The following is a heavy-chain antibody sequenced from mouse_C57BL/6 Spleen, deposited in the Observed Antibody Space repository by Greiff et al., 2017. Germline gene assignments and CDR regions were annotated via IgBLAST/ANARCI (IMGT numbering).Heavy chain of an antibody. CDR1: GYSFNGYF. J-gene: IGHJ2*01. CDR2: INPYNGDT. V-gene: IGHV1-20*01. Sequence: VQLQQSGPELVKPGDSVKISCKASGYSFNGYFMNWVMQSHGKSLEWIGRINPYNGDTFYNQKFKGKATLTVDKSSSTAHMELRSLTSEDSAVYYCARNPITTVVRYYFDYWGQGTTLTVSS. CDR3: ARNPITTVVRYYFDY. D-gene: IGHD1-1*01.